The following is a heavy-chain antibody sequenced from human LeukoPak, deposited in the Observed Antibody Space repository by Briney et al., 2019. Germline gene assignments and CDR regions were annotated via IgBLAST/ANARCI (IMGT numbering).Heavy chain of an antibody. Sequence: GGSLRLSCTASGFTFDGYAMHWVRQAPAKGLEWVSLISGDGGTTDYADSVKGRFTISRDNRRNPLYLHMNSLRTEDTALYFCAKVYVGSWYAYDHWGQGTLVTVSS. CDR1: GFTFDGYA. J-gene: IGHJ4*02. V-gene: IGHV3-43*02. CDR3: AKVYVGSWYAYDH. CDR2: ISGDGGTT. D-gene: IGHD6-13*01.